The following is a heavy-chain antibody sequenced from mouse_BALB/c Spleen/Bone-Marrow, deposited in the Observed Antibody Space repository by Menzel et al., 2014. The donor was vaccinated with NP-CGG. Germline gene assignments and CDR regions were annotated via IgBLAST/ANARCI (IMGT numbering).Heavy chain of an antibody. D-gene: IGHD1-2*01. V-gene: IGHV4-1*02. CDR3: AKNYYYGYIAY. CDR2: INPASSAI. Sequence: EVNVVESGDGLVQPGGSLKLSCAASGFDFSRYWMTWVRQAPGKGLEWIGEINPASSAINYTPSLKDKFIISRDNAKNTLYLQMSKIRSKDTSLYYCAKNYYYGYIAYWGQGTLVTVSA. J-gene: IGHJ3*01. CDR1: GFDFSRYW.